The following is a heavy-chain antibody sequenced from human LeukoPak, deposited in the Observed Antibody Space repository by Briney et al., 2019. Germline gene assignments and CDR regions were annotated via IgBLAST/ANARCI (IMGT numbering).Heavy chain of an antibody. D-gene: IGHD2-15*01. CDR2: ISSSGSTI. CDR3: ARDQDVAVAPRNWFDP. CDR1: GFTFSDYY. Sequence: PGGSLRLSCAASGFTFSDYYMSWIRQAPGKGLEWVSYISSSGSTIYYADSVKGRFTISRDNAKNSLYLQMNSLRAEDTAVYYCARDQDVAVAPRNWFDPWGQGTLVTVSS. V-gene: IGHV3-11*01. J-gene: IGHJ5*02.